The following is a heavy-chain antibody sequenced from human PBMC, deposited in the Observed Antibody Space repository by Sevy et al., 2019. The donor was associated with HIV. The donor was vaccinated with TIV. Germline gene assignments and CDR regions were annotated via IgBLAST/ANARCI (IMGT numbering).Heavy chain of an antibody. V-gene: IGHV1-24*01. J-gene: IGHJ6*02. CDR3: ATSRTERNWYGESFYYYYAMDV. D-gene: IGHD3-10*01. Sequence: ASVKVSCKVSGDSLTELSMFWVRQAPGKGLEWMGGFDPQHGRTIYAQIFEARVTMTEDKSAETAYMELTSLKIEDTAVYFCATSRTERNWYGESFYYYYAMDVWGQGTSVTVSS. CDR2: FDPQHGRT. CDR1: GDSLTELS.